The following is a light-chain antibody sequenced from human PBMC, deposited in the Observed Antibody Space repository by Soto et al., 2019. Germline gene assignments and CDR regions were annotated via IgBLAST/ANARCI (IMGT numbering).Light chain of an antibody. J-gene: IGKJ4*01. CDR1: QSISSY. CDR2: AAS. CDR3: QQSYSTPLT. V-gene: IGKV1-39*01. Sequence: DIQMTQSPSSLSASVGDRVTITCRASQSISSYLNWYQQKPGKAPKLLIYAASSLQSGVPSRFSGSGSGADFTLTISSLQPEDFATYNCQQSYSTPLTFGGGTTGDIK.